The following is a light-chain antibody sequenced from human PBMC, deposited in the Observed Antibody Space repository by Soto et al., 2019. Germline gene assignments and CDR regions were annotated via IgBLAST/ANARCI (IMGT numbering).Light chain of an antibody. V-gene: IGKV1-39*01. CDR1: QNIDTY. J-gene: IGKJ1*01. CDR3: QQSSNFPRT. CDR2: SAY. Sequence: DIPMTQSPSSLSASVGDRVTITCRASQNIDTYLNWYLQKPGQAPKLLIYSAYSLQSGVSPRFSGDGSGTDFTLTISSLQPEDFATYYCQQSSNFPRTFGQGTTV.